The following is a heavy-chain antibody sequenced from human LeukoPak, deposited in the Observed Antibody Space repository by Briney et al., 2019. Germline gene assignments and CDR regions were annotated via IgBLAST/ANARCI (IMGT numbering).Heavy chain of an antibody. CDR3: ANGYGGNSRRPVPFDY. V-gene: IGHV3-23*01. J-gene: IGHJ4*02. Sequence: RGSLRLSCVASGFTFSNCAMSWLRQTPGRGLEWVSIISGSGSSTSYADSVKGRFTISRDNSKNTLYLQMNSLRAEDTALYYCANGYGGNSRRPVPFDYWGQGTLVTVSS. CDR1: GFTFSNCA. CDR2: ISGSGSST. D-gene: IGHD4-23*01.